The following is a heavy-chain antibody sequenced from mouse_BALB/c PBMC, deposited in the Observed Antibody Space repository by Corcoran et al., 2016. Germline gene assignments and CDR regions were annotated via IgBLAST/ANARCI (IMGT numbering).Heavy chain of an antibody. D-gene: IGHD1-1*01. Sequence: QIQVVQSGPELKKPGETVKVSCKASGYTFTNYGMNGVKQAPGKGLKWMGWINTYTGEPTYADDFKGRFAFSLETSASTAYLQINNLKNEDTATYFCARGYYGSSSYYWAQGTTI. CDR3: ARGYYGSSSYY. V-gene: IGHV9-3-1*01. J-gene: IGHJ2*01. CDR1: GYTFTNYG. CDR2: INTYTGEP.